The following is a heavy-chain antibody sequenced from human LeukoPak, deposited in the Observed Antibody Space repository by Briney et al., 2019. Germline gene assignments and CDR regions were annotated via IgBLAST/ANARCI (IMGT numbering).Heavy chain of an antibody. V-gene: IGHV4-4*07. CDR2: IYTSGST. CDR3: AREYSSSWSNWFDP. Sequence: SETLSLTCTVSGGSISGYYWSWIRQPAGKGLEWIGRIYTSGSTNYNPSLKSRVTMSVDTSKNQFSLKLSSVTAADTAVYYCAREYSSSWSNWFDPWGQGTLVTVSS. D-gene: IGHD6-13*01. J-gene: IGHJ5*02. CDR1: GGSISGYY.